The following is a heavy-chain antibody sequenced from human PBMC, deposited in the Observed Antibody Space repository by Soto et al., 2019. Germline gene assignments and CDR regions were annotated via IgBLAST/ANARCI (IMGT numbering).Heavy chain of an antibody. V-gene: IGHV3-21*01. D-gene: IGHD3-10*01. CDR2: ISSSGSYI. J-gene: IGHJ4*02. Sequence: GGSLRLSCAASGFTFSSYSMNWVRQAPGKGLEWVSCISSSGSYIYYADSVKGRFTISRDNAKNSLYLQMNSLRAEDTAVYYCARPIWFGELLPEGGFDSWGQGTLVTVSS. CDR3: ARPIWFGELLPEGGFDS. CDR1: GFTFSSYS.